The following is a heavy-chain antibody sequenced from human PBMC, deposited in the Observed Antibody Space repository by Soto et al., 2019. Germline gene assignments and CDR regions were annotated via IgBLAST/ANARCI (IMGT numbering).Heavy chain of an antibody. CDR1: GGTFSSYA. Sequence: QVQLVQSGAEVKKPGSSVKVSCKASGGTFSSYAISWVRQAPGQGIEWMGGIIPIFGTANYAQKFQGRVTITADKSTRTAYMELSSLRSADTAVYYCASPYSSGWYEFDYWGQGTLVTVSS. CDR2: IIPIFGTA. CDR3: ASPYSSGWYEFDY. V-gene: IGHV1-69*06. J-gene: IGHJ4*02. D-gene: IGHD6-19*01.